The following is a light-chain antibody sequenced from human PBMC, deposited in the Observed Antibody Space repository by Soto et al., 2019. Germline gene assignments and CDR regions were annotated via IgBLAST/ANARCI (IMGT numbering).Light chain of an antibody. Sequence: EIVLTQSPATLSLSPGERATLSCRASQSVSSYLAWYQQKPGQAPRLLIYDASNRATGIPARFSGSGSGTDFTLTISSLEPEDFALYYCQQRSNWRTFGQGTRLEIK. J-gene: IGKJ5*01. CDR3: QQRSNWRT. CDR2: DAS. V-gene: IGKV3-11*01. CDR1: QSVSSY.